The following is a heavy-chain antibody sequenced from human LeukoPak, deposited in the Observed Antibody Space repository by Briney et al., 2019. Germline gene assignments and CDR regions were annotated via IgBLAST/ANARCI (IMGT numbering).Heavy chain of an antibody. CDR1: GGSFSGYY. D-gene: IGHD6-13*01. CDR2: INHSGST. V-gene: IGHV4-34*01. J-gene: IGHJ5*02. Sequence: SETLSLTCAVYGGSFSGYYWSWIRQPPGKGLEWIGEINHSGSTNYNPSLKSRVTISVDMSKNQFSLKLSSVTAADTAVYYCAREQTAAGFCNWFDPWGQGTLVTVSS. CDR3: AREQTAAGFCNWFDP.